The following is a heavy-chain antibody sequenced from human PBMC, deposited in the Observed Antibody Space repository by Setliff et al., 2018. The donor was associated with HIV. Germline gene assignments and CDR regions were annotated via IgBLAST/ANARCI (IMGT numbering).Heavy chain of an antibody. V-gene: IGHV1-18*01. J-gene: IGHJ3*02. Sequence: ASVKVSCKASGYSFSSYGIGWVRLAPGQGLEWMGWMSTDNGNTNYAQKVRGRVTMTTDTGTRTAYMELRSLRSDDTAMYYCARMRGGHNIREGAFDIWGQGTMVTVSS. CDR1: GYSFSSYG. CDR3: ARMRGGHNIREGAFDI. D-gene: IGHD1-20*01. CDR2: MSTDNGNT.